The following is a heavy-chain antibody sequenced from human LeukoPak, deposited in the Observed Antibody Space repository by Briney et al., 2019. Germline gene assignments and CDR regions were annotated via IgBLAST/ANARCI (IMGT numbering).Heavy chain of an antibody. CDR3: AKDDSSSSYYYYGMDV. Sequence: PGGSLRLSCAASGFIFSTYWMSWVRQAPGKGLEWVSAISGSGGSTYYADFVKGRFTISRDNSKNTLYLQMNSLRAEDTAVYYCAKDDSSSSYYYYGMDVWGQGTTVTVSS. V-gene: IGHV3-23*01. J-gene: IGHJ6*02. D-gene: IGHD6-6*01. CDR2: ISGSGGST. CDR1: GFIFSTYW.